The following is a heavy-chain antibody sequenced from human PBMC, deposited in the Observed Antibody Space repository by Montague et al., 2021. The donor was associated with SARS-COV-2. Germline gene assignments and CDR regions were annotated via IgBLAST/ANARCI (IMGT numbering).Heavy chain of an antibody. V-gene: IGHV3-30*03. CDR1: GFTFSSYA. J-gene: IGHJ4*02. CDR2: ISYNGRNT. CDR3: AREPKPVGYSYGYTFSEY. D-gene: IGHD5-18*01. Sequence: SLRLSCAASGFTFSSYALHWVRQAPGKGPEWVAVISYNGRNTQYXDSVKGRATISRDNSKNTLYLQVNSLRTDDTAVYYCAREPKPVGYSYGYTFSEYWGQGSLVTVSS.